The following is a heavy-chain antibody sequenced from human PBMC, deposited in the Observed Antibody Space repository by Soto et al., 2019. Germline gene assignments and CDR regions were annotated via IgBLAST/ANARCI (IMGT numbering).Heavy chain of an antibody. J-gene: IGHJ6*02. V-gene: IGHV1-24*01. D-gene: IGHD2-2*01. CDR1: GYTLTELS. Sequence: ASVKGSCKVSGYTLTELSMQCVRQSPLRLREWMGVFDPEDGETIYAQKFQGRVTMTEDTSTDTAYMELSSLRSEDTAVYYCATDRSHIVVVPSGWNYYYYGMDVWGQGTTVTVSS. CDR2: FDPEDGET. CDR3: ATDRSHIVVVPSGWNYYYYGMDV.